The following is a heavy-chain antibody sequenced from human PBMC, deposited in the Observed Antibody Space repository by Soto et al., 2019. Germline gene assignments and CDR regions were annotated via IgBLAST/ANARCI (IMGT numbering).Heavy chain of an antibody. V-gene: IGHV1-58*01. CDR3: ATVDSWSWLDAFYF. Sequence: QMQPVQSGPEVREPGTSVKVSCEASGSTFTTSAVQWVRQARGQRLEWIGWIVVGSGDTNYAQKFQERVIITRDMSTTTAYMELRGLTSEDTAVYYCATVDSWSWLDAFYFWGQGTRVTVSS. CDR1: GSTFTTSA. D-gene: IGHD6-13*01. J-gene: IGHJ3*01. CDR2: IVVGSGDT.